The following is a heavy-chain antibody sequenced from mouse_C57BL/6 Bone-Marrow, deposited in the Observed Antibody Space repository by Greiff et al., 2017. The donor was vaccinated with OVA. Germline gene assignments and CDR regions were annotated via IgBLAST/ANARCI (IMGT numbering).Heavy chain of an antibody. Sequence: VQLQQPGAELVKPGASVKLSCKASGYTFTSYWMHWVKQRPGQGLEWIGMIHPTSGSTNYNEKFKSKATLTVDKSSSTAYMQLSSLTSEDSAVYYCARDGAYYYGSSYGDWGQGTTLTVSS. CDR2: IHPTSGST. CDR3: ARDGAYYYGSSYGD. V-gene: IGHV1-64*01. D-gene: IGHD1-1*01. J-gene: IGHJ2*01. CDR1: GYTFTSYW.